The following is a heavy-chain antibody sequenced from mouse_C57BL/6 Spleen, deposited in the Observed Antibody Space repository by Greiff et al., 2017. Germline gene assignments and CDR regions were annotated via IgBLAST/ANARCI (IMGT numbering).Heavy chain of an antibody. CDR2: IDPANGNT. D-gene: IGHD1-1*01. CDR3: AEDGSSSYWYFDV. V-gene: IGHV14-3*01. Sequence: VQLQQSVAELVRPGASVKLSCTASGFNIKNTYMHWVKQRPEQGLEWIGRIDPANGNTKYAPKFQGKATITADTTSNTAYLQLSSLTSKDTAIYYCAEDGSSSYWYFDVWGTGTTVTVSS. CDR1: GFNIKNTY. J-gene: IGHJ1*03.